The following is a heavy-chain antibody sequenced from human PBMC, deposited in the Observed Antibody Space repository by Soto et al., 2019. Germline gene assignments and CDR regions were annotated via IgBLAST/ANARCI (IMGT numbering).Heavy chain of an antibody. J-gene: IGHJ6*02. V-gene: IGHV4-31*03. CDR1: GGSLNNGDNY. Sequence: QVQLQESGPGLVKPSQTLSLTCSVSGGSLNNGDNYWSWIRQHPGKGLDWIGSIYYSGSTCYNSSLKSRVSISVDTSENQFSLRLSSVTAADTAVYYCARDGDLYGMDVWGQGTTVTVSS. D-gene: IGHD2-21*02. CDR3: ARDGDLYGMDV. CDR2: IYYSGST.